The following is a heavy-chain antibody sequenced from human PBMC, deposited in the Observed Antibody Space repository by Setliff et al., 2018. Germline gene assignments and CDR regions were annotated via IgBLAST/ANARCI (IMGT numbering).Heavy chain of an antibody. V-gene: IGHV3-7*01. Sequence: GGSLRLSCAASGFTFSTYWMSWVRQAPGKGLEWVANIKQDGSEKYYVDSVKGRFTISRDNAKNSLYLQMDSLRVEDTAVYHCTRDQDYYGMDVWGQGTTVTVSS. CDR1: GFTFSTYW. CDR2: IKQDGSEK. CDR3: TRDQDYYGMDV. J-gene: IGHJ6*02.